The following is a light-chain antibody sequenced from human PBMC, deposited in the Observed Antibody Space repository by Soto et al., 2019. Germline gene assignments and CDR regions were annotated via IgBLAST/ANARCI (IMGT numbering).Light chain of an antibody. CDR2: DAS. Sequence: DIQMTQSPSTLSASVGDRVTITCRASQSISDWLAWYQQKPGKAPKLLIHDASILESGVPSRFSGSGSGTDFTLTISRLEPEDFAVYYCQQYGSSPRTFGQGTKVDIK. J-gene: IGKJ1*01. CDR3: QQYGSSPRT. V-gene: IGKV1-5*01. CDR1: QSISDW.